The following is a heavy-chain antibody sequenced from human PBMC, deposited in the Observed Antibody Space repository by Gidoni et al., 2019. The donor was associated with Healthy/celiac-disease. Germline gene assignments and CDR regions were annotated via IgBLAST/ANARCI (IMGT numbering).Heavy chain of an antibody. V-gene: IGHV3-23*01. CDR2: ISGSGGST. CDR1: GFTFSSYA. D-gene: IGHD5-12*01. CDR3: ARAGRDGYNSFYFDY. Sequence: EVQLLESGGGLVQPGGSLSLACSASGFTFSSYAMTWVRQAPGKGLEWVSAISGSGGSTYYADSVKGRFTISRDNSKNTLYLQMNSLRAEDTAVYYCARAGRDGYNSFYFDYWGQGTLVTVSS. J-gene: IGHJ4*02.